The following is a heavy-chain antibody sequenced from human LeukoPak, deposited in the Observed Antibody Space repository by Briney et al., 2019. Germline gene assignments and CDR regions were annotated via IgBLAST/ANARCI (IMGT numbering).Heavy chain of an antibody. J-gene: IGHJ4*02. CDR2: IYYSGST. V-gene: IGHV4-61*01. CDR3: AGDREYYYDSSGYYHEGFDY. Sequence: SETLSLTCTVSGGSISSINSNYCSWIRQPPGKGLEWIGYIYYSGSTNYNPSLKSRVTISVDTSKNQFSLKLSSVTAADTAVYYCAGDREYYYDSSGYYHEGFDYWGQGTLVTVSS. D-gene: IGHD3-22*01. CDR1: GGSISSINSNY.